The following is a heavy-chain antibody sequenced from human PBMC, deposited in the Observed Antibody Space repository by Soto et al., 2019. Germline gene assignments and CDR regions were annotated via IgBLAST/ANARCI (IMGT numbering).Heavy chain of an antibody. V-gene: IGHV1-24*01. CDR1: GYTLTGLS. CDR2: FDPEDNET. Sequence: QVHLVQSGAEVKKPGASVKVSCKVSGYTLTGLSMHWVRQAPGIGLEWMGGFDPEDNETVYAQKFQGRVTLTEDTSTDTANMELSSLKSEDTAVYYCATRPPGLGDYYFDYWGQGTLVTVSS. J-gene: IGHJ4*02. CDR3: ATRPPGLGDYYFDY. D-gene: IGHD2-21*02.